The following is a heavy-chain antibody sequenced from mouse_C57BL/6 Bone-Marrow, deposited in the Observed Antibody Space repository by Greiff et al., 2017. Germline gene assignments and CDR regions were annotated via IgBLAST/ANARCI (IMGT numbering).Heavy chain of an antibody. J-gene: IGHJ3*01. CDR1: GYTFTSYW. Sequence: QVQLQQPGAELVKPGASVKLSCKASGYTFTSYWMHWVKQRPGRGLEWIGEIDPSDSYTNYNQKFKGKSTLTVDKSSSTAYMQLSSLTSEDSAVYYCARGTLGYEGFAYWGQGTLVTVSA. CDR2: IDPSDSYT. D-gene: IGHD2-2*01. CDR3: ARGTLGYEGFAY. V-gene: IGHV1-69*01.